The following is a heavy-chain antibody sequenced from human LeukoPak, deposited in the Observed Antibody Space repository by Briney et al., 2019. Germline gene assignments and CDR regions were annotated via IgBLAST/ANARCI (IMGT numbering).Heavy chain of an antibody. CDR3: AGGRSPVVAGDN. D-gene: IGHD6-19*01. CDR2: INGDGSNT. V-gene: IGHV3-74*01. J-gene: IGHJ4*02. Sequence: GGSLRLSCAGPGFTFSSYWMHWVRQAPGKGLVWVSRINGDGSNTGYADSVKGRFTISRDNAKNTLYLQMNSLRAEDTAVYYCAGGRSPVVAGDNWGQGTLVTVSS. CDR1: GFTFSSYW.